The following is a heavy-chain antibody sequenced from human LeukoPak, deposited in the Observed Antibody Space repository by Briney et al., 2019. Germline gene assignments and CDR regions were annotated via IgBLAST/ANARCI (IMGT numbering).Heavy chain of an antibody. CDR2: ISSSSYI. D-gene: IGHD3-22*01. CDR3: ARATLDYYDSSGYYLYYFDY. CDR1: GFTFSSYS. J-gene: IGHJ4*02. Sequence: GGSLRLSCAASGFTFSSYSMNWVRQAPGKGLEWVSSISSSSYIYYADSVKGRFTISRDNAKNSLYLQMNSLRAEDTAVYYCARATLDYYDSSGYYLYYFDYWGQGTLVTVSS. V-gene: IGHV3-21*01.